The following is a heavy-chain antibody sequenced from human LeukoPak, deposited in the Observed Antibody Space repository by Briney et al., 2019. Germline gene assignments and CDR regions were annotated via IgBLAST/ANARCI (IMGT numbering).Heavy chain of an antibody. CDR2: IEYDGSNK. CDR1: GFTFSSYG. Sequence: GRSLTLSCAASGFTFSSYGMHWVRQAPGKGLEWVAVIEYDGSNKYYADSVKGRFTISRDNSKNTLYLQMNSLRAEDTAVYYCAKDYGGSGWSVNWFDPWGQGTLVTVSS. J-gene: IGHJ5*02. CDR3: AKDYGGSGWSVNWFDP. V-gene: IGHV3-30*18. D-gene: IGHD6-19*01.